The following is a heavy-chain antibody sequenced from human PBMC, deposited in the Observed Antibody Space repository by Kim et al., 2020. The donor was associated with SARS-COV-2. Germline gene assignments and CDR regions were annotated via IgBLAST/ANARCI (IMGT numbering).Heavy chain of an antibody. V-gene: IGHV4-59*01. Sequence: NSSPSLKSQVTISVDTSKTQFSLKLSSVTVADTAMYYCARASGWYPYFDNWGQGTLVTVSS. CDR3: ARASGWYPYFDN. J-gene: IGHJ4*02. D-gene: IGHD6-19*01.